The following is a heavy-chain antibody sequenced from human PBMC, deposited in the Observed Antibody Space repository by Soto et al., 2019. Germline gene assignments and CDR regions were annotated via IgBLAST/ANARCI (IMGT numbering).Heavy chain of an antibody. CDR2: ISKSDYT. CDR1: GFAFNNYG. V-gene: IGHV3-21*01. CDR3: AREDSIIIPAVSDF. D-gene: IGHD2-2*01. J-gene: IGHJ4*02. Sequence: GGSLRLSCTVSGFAFNNYGINWVRQAPGKGLEWVSSISKSDYTYYSDSVKGRFTISRDNAKNSVSLQMNTLRVEDTAVYYCAREDSIIIPAVSDFWGQGTPVTVSS.